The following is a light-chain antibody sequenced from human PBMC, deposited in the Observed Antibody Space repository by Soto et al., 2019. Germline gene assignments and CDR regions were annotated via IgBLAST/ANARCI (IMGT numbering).Light chain of an antibody. CDR2: EGG. V-gene: IGLV2-23*01. CDR3: CSFAGGSTYV. Sequence: QSVLTQPASVSGSPGQSITLSCTGTSSGVGSYNLVSWYQQHPGKAPKLMISEGGKRPSGVSNRFSGSKSGNTASLTISGLQAEDEADYYCCSFAGGSTYVFGTGTKLTVL. J-gene: IGLJ1*01. CDR1: SSGVGSYNL.